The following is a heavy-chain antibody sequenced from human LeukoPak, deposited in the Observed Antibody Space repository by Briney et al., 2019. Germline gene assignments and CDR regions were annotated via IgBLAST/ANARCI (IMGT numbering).Heavy chain of an antibody. CDR2: ISGSGGST. CDR1: GFTFSSYA. Sequence: GGSLRLSCAASGFTFSSYAMSWVRQAPGKGLEWVSAISGSGGSTYYADSVEGRFTISRDNSKNTLYLQMNSLRAEDTAVYYCASLVLEWLFSPSDYWGQGTLVTVSS. J-gene: IGHJ4*02. V-gene: IGHV3-23*01. CDR3: ASLVLEWLFSPSDY. D-gene: IGHD3-3*01.